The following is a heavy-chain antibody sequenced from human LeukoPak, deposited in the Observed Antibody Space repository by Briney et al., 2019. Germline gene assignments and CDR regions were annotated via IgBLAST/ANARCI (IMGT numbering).Heavy chain of an antibody. CDR1: GGSISSGSYY. V-gene: IGHV4-61*02. D-gene: IGHD2-2*01. J-gene: IGHJ3*02. CDR3: ARATQTRYCSSTSCLDAFDI. CDR2: IYTSGST. Sequence: SQTLSLTCTVSGGSISSGSYYWSWIRQPAGKGLERIGRIYTSGSTNYNPSLKSRVTISVDTSKNQFSLKLSSVNAADTAVYYCARATQTRYCSSTSCLDAFDIWGQGTMVTVSS.